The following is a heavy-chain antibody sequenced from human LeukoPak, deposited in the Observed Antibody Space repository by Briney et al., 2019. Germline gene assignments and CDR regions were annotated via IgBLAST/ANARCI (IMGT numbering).Heavy chain of an antibody. CDR1: GYTFTSYG. CDR2: ISVYNGDT. CDR3: ARAGIAAAGHNWFDP. D-gene: IGHD6-13*01. Sequence: ASVKVSCKASGYTFTSYGIGWVRQAPGQGLEWMGWISVYNGDTNYAQKLQGRVTMTTDTSTSTAYMELRSLRSDDTAMYYCARAGIAAAGHNWFDPWGQGTLVSVSS. V-gene: IGHV1-18*04. J-gene: IGHJ5*02.